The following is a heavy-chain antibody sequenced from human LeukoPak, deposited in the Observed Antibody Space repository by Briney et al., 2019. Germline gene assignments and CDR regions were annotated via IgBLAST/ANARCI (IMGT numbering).Heavy chain of an antibody. V-gene: IGHV4-31*02. Sequence: LRLSCAASGFTFSSYAMHWVRQHPGKGLEWIGYIYYSGSTYYNPSLKSRVTISVDTSKNQFSLKLSSVTAADTAVYYCARDSNLLYFDYWGRGTLVTVSS. CDR2: IYYSGST. D-gene: IGHD4-11*01. J-gene: IGHJ4*02. CDR3: ARDSNLLYFDY. CDR1: GFTFSSYAMH.